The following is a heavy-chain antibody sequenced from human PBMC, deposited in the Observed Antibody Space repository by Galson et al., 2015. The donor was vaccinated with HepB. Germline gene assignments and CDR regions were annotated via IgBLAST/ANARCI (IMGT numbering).Heavy chain of an antibody. Sequence: SVKVSCKASGGTFSSYAISWVRQAPGQGLEWMGGIIPILGIANYAQKFQGRVTITADKSTSTAYMELSSLRSEDTAVYYCARGGYYYGSGSPRSYNWFDPWGQGTLVTVSS. CDR3: ARGGYYYGSGSPRSYNWFDP. D-gene: IGHD3-10*01. CDR2: IIPILGIA. V-gene: IGHV1-69*10. CDR1: GGTFSSYA. J-gene: IGHJ5*02.